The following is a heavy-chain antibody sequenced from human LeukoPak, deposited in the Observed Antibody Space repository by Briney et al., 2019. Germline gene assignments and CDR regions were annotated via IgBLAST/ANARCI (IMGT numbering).Heavy chain of an antibody. CDR3: ARQGEQLVSSHFDY. CDR1: GYSFTSYW. D-gene: IGHD6-6*01. CDR2: IYPGDSDT. Sequence: GESLKISCKGSGYSFTSYWIGWVRQMPGKGMEWMGMIYPGDSDTRYSPSFQGQVTISADKSISTAYLQWSSLKASDTAMYYRARQGEQLVSSHFDYWGQGTLVTVSS. J-gene: IGHJ4*02. V-gene: IGHV5-51*01.